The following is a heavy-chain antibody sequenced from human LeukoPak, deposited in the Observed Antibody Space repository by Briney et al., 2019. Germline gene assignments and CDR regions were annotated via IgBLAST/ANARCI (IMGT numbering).Heavy chain of an antibody. D-gene: IGHD3-10*01. J-gene: IGHJ4*02. V-gene: IGHV4-38-2*01. Sequence: SGGSLRLSCAASGFTFNDYYMNWIRQPPGKGLEWIGSIYYSGSTYYNPSLKSRVTISVDTSKNQFSLKLSSVTAADTAVYYCASPRGGFDYWGQGTLVTVSS. CDR1: GFTFNDYY. CDR2: IYYSGST. CDR3: ASPRGGFDY.